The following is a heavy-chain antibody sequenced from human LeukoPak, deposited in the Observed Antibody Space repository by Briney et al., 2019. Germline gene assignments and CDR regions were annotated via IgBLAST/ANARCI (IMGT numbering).Heavy chain of an antibody. D-gene: IGHD3-22*01. CDR1: GGSFSGYY. V-gene: IGHV4-34*01. CDR2: INHSGST. J-gene: IGHJ4*02. CDR3: ARAYSSAHYQYFDY. Sequence: PSETLSLTCAVYGGSFSGYYWSWIRQPPGKGLEWIGEINHSGSTNYNPSLKSRVTISVDSSKKQFSLKLKSVTAADTAVYFCARAYSSAHYQYFDYWGQGTLVTVSS.